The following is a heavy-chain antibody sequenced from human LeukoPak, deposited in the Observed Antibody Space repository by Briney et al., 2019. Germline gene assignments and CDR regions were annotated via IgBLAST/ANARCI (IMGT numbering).Heavy chain of an antibody. V-gene: IGHV4-34*01. D-gene: IGHD5-18*01. CDR1: GGSFSGYY. CDR2: INHSGST. Sequence: SETLSLTCAVSGGSFSGYYWSWICQPPGKGLERIGEINHSGSTNYNPSLKSRVTISVDTSKNQFSLKLSSVTAADTAVYYCARARTQLWVPSYYMDVWGKGTTVTVSS. J-gene: IGHJ6*03. CDR3: ARARTQLWVPSYYMDV.